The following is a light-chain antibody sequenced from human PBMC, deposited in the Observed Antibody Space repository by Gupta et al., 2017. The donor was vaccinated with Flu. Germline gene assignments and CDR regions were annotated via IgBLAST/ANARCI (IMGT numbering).Light chain of an antibody. CDR2: AKN. J-gene: IGLJ2*01. V-gene: IGLV3-19*01. Sequence: QTVSITCQGDSLRNSYASWYPKKPGQHPLLVIEAKNIRPSGIPDRFAGASSGNKDYFTINGAQAEDDADDDWNSRDSTDHQQAVFGGGTKMTVL. CDR1: SLRNSY. CDR3: NSRDSTDHQQAV.